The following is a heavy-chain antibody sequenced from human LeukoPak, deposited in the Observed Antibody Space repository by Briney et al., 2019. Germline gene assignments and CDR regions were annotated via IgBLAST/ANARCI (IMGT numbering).Heavy chain of an antibody. D-gene: IGHD1-7*01. CDR3: ARDGQTGTTVY. V-gene: IGHV3-21*05. CDR1: GFTFSSYS. J-gene: IGHJ4*02. Sequence: GGSLRLSCAASGFTFSSYSMNWVRQAPGKGLEWLSYISSSSSYIYYADSVKGRFTISRDNAKNSLHLQMNSLRAEDTAVYYCARDGQTGTTVYWGQGTLVTVSS. CDR2: ISSSSSYI.